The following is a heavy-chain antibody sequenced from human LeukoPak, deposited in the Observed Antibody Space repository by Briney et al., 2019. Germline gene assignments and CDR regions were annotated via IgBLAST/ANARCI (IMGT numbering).Heavy chain of an antibody. V-gene: IGHV3-74*01. CDR2: IDSDGSST. Sequence: GGSLRLSCAASGFTFSSYWMHWVRQAPGKGLVWVSRIDSDGSSTSYADSVKGRFTISRDNAKNTLYLQMNSLRAEDTAVYYCARDRAPAGYSYYYYGMDVWGQGTTVTVSS. CDR1: GFTFSSYW. J-gene: IGHJ6*02. D-gene: IGHD1-1*01. CDR3: ARDRAPAGYSYYYYGMDV.